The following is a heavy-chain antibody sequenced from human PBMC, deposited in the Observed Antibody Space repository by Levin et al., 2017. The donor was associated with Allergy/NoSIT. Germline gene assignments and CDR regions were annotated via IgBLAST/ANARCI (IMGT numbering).Heavy chain of an antibody. D-gene: IGHD6-13*01. CDR2: ILPIFGTP. J-gene: IGHJ4*02. Sequence: SVKVSCKASGGTFSSNPISWMRQAPGQGLEWMGGILPIFGTPSYAQKFQGRVTITADKSTNTAYMELSSLTSEDTAVYYCARVFCNSCPFDYWGQGTLVTVSS. CDR3: ARVFCNSCPFDY. V-gene: IGHV1-69*06. CDR1: GGTFSSNP.